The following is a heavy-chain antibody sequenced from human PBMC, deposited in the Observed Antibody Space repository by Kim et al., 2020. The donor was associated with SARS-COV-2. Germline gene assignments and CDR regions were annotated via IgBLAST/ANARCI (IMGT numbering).Heavy chain of an antibody. D-gene: IGHD5-18*01. V-gene: IGHV4-31*03. J-gene: IGHJ3*02. Sequence: SETLSLTCTVSGGSISSGGYYWSWIRQHPGKGLEWIGYIYYSGSTYYNPSLKSRVTISVDTSKNQFSLKLSSVTAADTAVYYCARDPRGYSYGYDDAFDIWGQGTMVTVSS. CDR3: ARDPRGYSYGYDDAFDI. CDR1: GGSISSGGYY. CDR2: IYYSGST.